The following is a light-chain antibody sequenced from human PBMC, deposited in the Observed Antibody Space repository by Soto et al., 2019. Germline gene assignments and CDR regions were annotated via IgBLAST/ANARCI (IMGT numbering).Light chain of an antibody. V-gene: IGLV1-44*01. J-gene: IGLJ1*01. CDR1: SSNIGSNT. Sequence: QSVLTQPPSASGTPGQRVTISCSGSSSNIGSNTVNWYQQRPGTAPTLFIYSNNQRPSGVPDRCSGSKSGTSASLAISGLQSEDEADYYCAAWDDSLNGYVFGTGTKVTVL. CDR3: AAWDDSLNGYV. CDR2: SNN.